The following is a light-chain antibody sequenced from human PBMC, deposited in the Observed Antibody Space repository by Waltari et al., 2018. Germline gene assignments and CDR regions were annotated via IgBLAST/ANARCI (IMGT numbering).Light chain of an antibody. J-gene: IGKJ2*01. Sequence: IVLTQSPATLSLSPGERATLSCRASQSVSSYLAWYQQKPGQAPSLLIYDASNRANGIPARFSGSGSGTDFTLTISSLEPEDFAVYYCQQRSNWRYTFGQGTKLEIK. V-gene: IGKV3-11*01. CDR2: DAS. CDR3: QQRSNWRYT. CDR1: QSVSSY.